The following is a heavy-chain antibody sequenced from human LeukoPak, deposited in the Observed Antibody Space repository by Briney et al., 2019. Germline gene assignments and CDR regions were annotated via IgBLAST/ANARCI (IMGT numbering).Heavy chain of an antibody. D-gene: IGHD3-22*01. CDR1: GGSISSGGYY. Sequence: SETLSLTCTVSGGSISSGGYYWSWIRQHPGKGLEWIGYIYYSGSTYYNPSLKSRVTISVDTSKNQFFLKLSSVTAADTAVYYCARELMDYYDSSGYYQRGFDPWGQGTLVTVSS. V-gene: IGHV4-31*03. CDR2: IYYSGST. J-gene: IGHJ5*02. CDR3: ARELMDYYDSSGYYQRGFDP.